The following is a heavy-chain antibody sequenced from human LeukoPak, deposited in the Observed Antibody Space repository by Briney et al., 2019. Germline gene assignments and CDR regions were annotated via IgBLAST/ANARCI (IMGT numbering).Heavy chain of an antibody. CDR1: GGSITSTNW. V-gene: IGHV4-4*02. CDR3: TRESGPYCPFGY. D-gene: IGHD1-26*01. CDR2: ISLTGRT. J-gene: IGHJ4*02. Sequence: TETLSLTCGVSGGSITSTNWWSWVRQPPGQGLEWIGEISLTGRTNYNPSLIGRVIMSLDESRNQLSLTLTSVTAADTAMYYCTRESGPYCPFGYWGQGTLVVVPS.